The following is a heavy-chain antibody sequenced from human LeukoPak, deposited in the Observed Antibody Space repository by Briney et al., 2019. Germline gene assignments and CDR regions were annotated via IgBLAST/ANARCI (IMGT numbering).Heavy chain of an antibody. CDR3: ARGTGEGYSYGRYFFDY. V-gene: IGHV1-2*02. J-gene: IGHJ4*02. D-gene: IGHD5-18*01. Sequence: VSVKVSCKASGYTFTGYYMHWARQAPGQGLEWMGWINPNSGATNYAQKFQGRVTMTRDTSISTAYMILSGLTSDDTAVFYCARGTGEGYSYGRYFFDYWGQGTLVTVSS. CDR2: INPNSGAT. CDR1: GYTFTGYY.